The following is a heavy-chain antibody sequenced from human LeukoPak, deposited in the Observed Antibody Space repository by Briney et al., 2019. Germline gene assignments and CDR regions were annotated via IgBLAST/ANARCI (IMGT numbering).Heavy chain of an antibody. V-gene: IGHV4-39*07. CDR1: SGSISSSSYY. Sequence: SETLSLTCTVSSGSISSSSYYWGWIRQPPGKGLEWIGSIYYSGSTYYNPSLKSRVTISVDTSKNQFSLKLSSVTAADTAVYYCARVAAAALDYWGQGTLVTVSS. J-gene: IGHJ4*02. CDR3: ARVAAAALDY. D-gene: IGHD6-13*01. CDR2: IYYSGST.